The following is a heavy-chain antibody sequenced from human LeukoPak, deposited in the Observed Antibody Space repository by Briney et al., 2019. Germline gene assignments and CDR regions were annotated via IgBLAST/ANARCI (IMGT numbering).Heavy chain of an antibody. CDR2: MNPNSGNT. V-gene: IGHV1-8*01. CDR1: GYTFTSYD. Sequence: GASVTVSCKASGYTFTSYDINWVRQATGQGLEWMGWMNPNSGNTGYAQKFQGRVTMTRNTSISTAYMELSSLRSEGTAVYYCARGLYCSGGSCYSDYWGQGTLVTVSS. J-gene: IGHJ4*02. D-gene: IGHD2-15*01. CDR3: ARGLYCSGGSCYSDY.